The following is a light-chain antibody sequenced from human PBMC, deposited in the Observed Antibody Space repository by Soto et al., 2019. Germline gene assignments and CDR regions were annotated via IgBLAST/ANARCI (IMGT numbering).Light chain of an antibody. V-gene: IGKV3-15*01. CDR2: GAS. CDR3: QPYNHLGT. Sequence: GECGSRWWRASQSDSSNLAWYQQKPGQAPRLLIYGASTRATGIPASFSGSGSGTAFTLTILSLHAEPFAVYYSQPYNHLGTIGEGTKVDIK. J-gene: IGKJ1*01. CDR1: QSDSSN.